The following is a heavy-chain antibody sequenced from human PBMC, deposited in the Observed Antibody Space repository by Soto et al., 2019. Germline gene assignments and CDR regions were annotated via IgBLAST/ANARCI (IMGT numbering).Heavy chain of an antibody. V-gene: IGHV1-69*13. Sequence: SVKVSCKASGGTFSSYAISWVRQAPGQGLEWMGGIIPIFGTANYAQKFQGRVTITADESTSTAYMELSSLRSEDTAVYYCARDIGGALLGNWFDPWGQGTLVTVSS. CDR2: IIPIFGTA. J-gene: IGHJ5*02. CDR3: ARDIGGALLGNWFDP. D-gene: IGHD1-26*01. CDR1: GGTFSSYA.